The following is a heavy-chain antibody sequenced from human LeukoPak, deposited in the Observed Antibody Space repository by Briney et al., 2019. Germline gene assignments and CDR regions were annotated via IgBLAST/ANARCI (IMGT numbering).Heavy chain of an antibody. CDR1: GFTFSSYG. J-gene: IGHJ4*02. CDR3: AKDLGYCSGGSCYPLYY. Sequence: PGGSLRLSCAASGFTFSSYGMSWVRQAPGKGLEWASAISGSGGSTYYADSVKGRFTISRDNSKNTLYLQMNSLRAEDTAVYYCAKDLGYCSGGSCYPLYYWGQGTLVTVSS. V-gene: IGHV3-23*01. D-gene: IGHD2-15*01. CDR2: ISGSGGST.